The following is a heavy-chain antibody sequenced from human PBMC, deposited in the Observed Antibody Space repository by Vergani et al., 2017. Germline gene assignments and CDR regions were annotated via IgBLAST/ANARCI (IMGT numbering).Heavy chain of an antibody. J-gene: IGHJ4*02. Sequence: EVQLVESGGGLVQPGGSLRLSCAASGFTVSSNYMSWFRQAPGKGLEWVSVIYSGGSTYYADSVKGRLTIARDNSKNTLYLQMNSLRAEDTAVYYCARGDHGGKGGSDYWGQGTLVTVPS. CDR3: ARGDHGGKGGSDY. CDR2: IYSGGST. CDR1: GFTVSSNY. D-gene: IGHD1-14*01. V-gene: IGHV3-66*01.